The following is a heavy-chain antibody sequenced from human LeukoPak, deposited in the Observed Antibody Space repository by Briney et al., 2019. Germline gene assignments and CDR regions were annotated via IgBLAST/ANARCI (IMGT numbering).Heavy chain of an antibody. Sequence: QPGGSLRLSCAASGFTFRNYAMSWVRQAPGKGLEWVSTLSGTGDSTYYADSVKGRFTISRDNAKNSLCLQMNSLRAEDTAVYYCARDSRGSYWVYWGQGTLVTVSS. V-gene: IGHV3-23*01. CDR1: GFTFRNYA. CDR3: ARDSRGSYWVY. J-gene: IGHJ4*02. D-gene: IGHD1-26*01. CDR2: LSGTGDST.